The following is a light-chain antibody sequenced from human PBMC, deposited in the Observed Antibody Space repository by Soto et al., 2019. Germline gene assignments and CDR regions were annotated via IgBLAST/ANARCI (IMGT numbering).Light chain of an antibody. CDR2: GAS. CDR1: QSLRATY. V-gene: IGKV3-20*01. CDR3: QQYGSSIT. Sequence: VVLTQSPDTLSLSPGETATLSCRASQSLRATYVAWYQQRPGQAPRLLIYGASSRATGIPDRFSGSGSGTDFTLTISRLEPEDFAVYYCQQYGSSITFGQGTRLEIK. J-gene: IGKJ5*01.